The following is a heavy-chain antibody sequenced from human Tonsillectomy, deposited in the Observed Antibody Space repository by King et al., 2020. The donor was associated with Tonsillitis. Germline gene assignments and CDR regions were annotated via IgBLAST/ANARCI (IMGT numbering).Heavy chain of an antibody. CDR3: ARTDGYNLFDY. J-gene: IGHJ4*02. Sequence: QLVQSGAEVKKPGESLKISCKGSGYSFTTYWIAWVRQIPGKGLEWMGIIYPVDSETRNSPSFQGQVTISADKSISTAYLQWSSLKASDTAMYYCARTDGYNLFDYWGQGTLVTVSS. CDR2: IYPVDSET. V-gene: IGHV5-51*01. D-gene: IGHD5-24*01. CDR1: GYSFTTYW.